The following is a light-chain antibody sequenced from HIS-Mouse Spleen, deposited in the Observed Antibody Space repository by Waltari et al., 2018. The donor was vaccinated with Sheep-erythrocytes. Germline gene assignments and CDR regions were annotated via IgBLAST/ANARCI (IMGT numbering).Light chain of an antibody. V-gene: IGKV3-15*01. CDR2: GAS. J-gene: IGKJ2*02. CDR3: QQYNNWPPGT. CDR1: QSVSSN. Sequence: EIVMTQSPATLSVSPGERATFPCRASQSVSSNLAWYQQKPGQAPRLLIYGASTRATGIPARFSGSGSGTEFTLTISSMQSEDFAVYYCQQYNNWPPGTFGQGTKLEIK.